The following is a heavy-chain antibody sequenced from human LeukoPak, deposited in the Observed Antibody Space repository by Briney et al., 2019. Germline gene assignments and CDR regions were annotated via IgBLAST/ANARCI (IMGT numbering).Heavy chain of an antibody. CDR2: IYSSGSPI. D-gene: IGHD3-22*01. Sequence: GGSLRLSCAASGFSFSSYEMNWVRQVPGKGLEWVSYIYSSGSPIRYADSVKGRFAISRDNAKNSLYLQMNSLRAKDTAVYYCARHYYDSSGPFFDYWGQGTLVTVSS. V-gene: IGHV3-48*03. CDR1: GFSFSSYE. J-gene: IGHJ4*02. CDR3: ARHYYDSSGPFFDY.